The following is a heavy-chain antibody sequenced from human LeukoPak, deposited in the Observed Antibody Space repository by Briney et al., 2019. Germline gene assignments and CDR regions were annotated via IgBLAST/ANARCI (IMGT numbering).Heavy chain of an antibody. CDR2: INSDGSST. J-gene: IGHJ4*02. CDR1: GFTFSSYW. CDR3: ASSMSFGEFVY. D-gene: IGHD3-10*01. V-gene: IGHV3-74*01. Sequence: GGSLRPSCAASGFTFSSYWMHWVRQAPGKGLVWVSRINSDGSSTSYADSVKGRFTISRDNAKNTLYLQMNSLRAEDTAVYYCASSMSFGEFVYWGQGTLVTVSS.